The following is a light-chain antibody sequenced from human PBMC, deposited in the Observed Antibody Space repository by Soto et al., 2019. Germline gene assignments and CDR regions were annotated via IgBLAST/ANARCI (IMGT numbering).Light chain of an antibody. Sequence: DIQLTQSPSTLSASVGARVTLTCRASQSISSWLAWYQQKPGKAPKLLIYKASSLESGVPSRFSGSGSGTEFTLTISSLQPDDFATYYCQQYNSWTFGQGTKVDI. CDR3: QQYNSWT. CDR2: KAS. J-gene: IGKJ1*01. CDR1: QSISSW. V-gene: IGKV1-5*03.